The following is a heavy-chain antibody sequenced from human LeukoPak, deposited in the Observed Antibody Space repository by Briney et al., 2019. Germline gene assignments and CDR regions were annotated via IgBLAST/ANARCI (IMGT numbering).Heavy chain of an antibody. CDR1: GFTFSSYS. CDR3: SVVVITDFDY. J-gene: IGHJ4*02. V-gene: IGHV3-21*01. Sequence: PGGSLRLSCAASGFTFSSYSMNWVRQAPGKGLEWVSSISSSSSYIYYADSVKGRFTISRDNARNSLYLQMNSLRAEDTAVYYCSVVVITDFDYWGQGTLVTVSS. D-gene: IGHD3-22*01. CDR2: ISSSSSYI.